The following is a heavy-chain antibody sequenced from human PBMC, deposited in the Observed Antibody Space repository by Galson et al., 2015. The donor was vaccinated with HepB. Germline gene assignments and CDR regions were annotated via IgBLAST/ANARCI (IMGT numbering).Heavy chain of an antibody. CDR1: GFTFSSYA. CDR2: ISGSGGST. Sequence: SLRLSCAASGFTFSSYAMSWVRQAPGKGLEWVSAISGSGGSTYYADSVKGRFTISRDNSKNTLYLQMNSLRAEDTAVYYCAKGYSSGWYLSWYFDLWGRGTLVTVSS. J-gene: IGHJ2*01. D-gene: IGHD6-19*01. V-gene: IGHV3-23*01. CDR3: AKGYSSGWYLSWYFDL.